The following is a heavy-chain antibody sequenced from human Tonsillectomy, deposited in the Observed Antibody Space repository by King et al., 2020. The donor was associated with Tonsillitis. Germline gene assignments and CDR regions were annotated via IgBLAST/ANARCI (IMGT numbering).Heavy chain of an antibody. CDR3: ATSRQLPPGTYGLDV. D-gene: IGHD6-13*01. V-gene: IGHV4-34*01. CDR1: GGSFSGYY. J-gene: IGHJ6*02. Sequence: VQLPQWGAGLLKPSETLSLTCGVYGGSFSGYYWSWIRQPPGKGLEWIGEINHSGSTNYNPSLKSRVTISVDTSKNQFSLKLSCVTAADTAVYYCATSRQLPPGTYGLDVWGQGTTVTVSS. CDR2: INHSGST.